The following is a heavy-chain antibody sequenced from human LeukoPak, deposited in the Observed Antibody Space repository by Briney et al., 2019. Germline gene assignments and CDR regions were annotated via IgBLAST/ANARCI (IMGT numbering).Heavy chain of an antibody. Sequence: SETLSLTCAVYGGSFSGYYWSWIRQPPGKGLEWIGEINHSGSTNYNPSLKSRVTISVDTSKNQFSPKLSSVTAADTAVYYCARGYCSSTSCYAGNNDYYYGMDVWGQGTTVTVSS. CDR2: INHSGST. D-gene: IGHD2-2*01. CDR3: ARGYCSSTSCYAGNNDYYYGMDV. CDR1: GGSFSGYY. V-gene: IGHV4-34*01. J-gene: IGHJ6*02.